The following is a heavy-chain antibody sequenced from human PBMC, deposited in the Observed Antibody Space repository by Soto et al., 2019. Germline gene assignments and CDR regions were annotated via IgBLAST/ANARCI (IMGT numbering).Heavy chain of an antibody. CDR3: ARETLSFGSALDV. J-gene: IGHJ6*02. CDR2: ITWNGGNT. CDR1: GFRFDDYN. Sequence: GGSLRLSCAASGFRFDDYNMHWVRQAPGKGLEWVSLITWNGGNTYYADSVKGRFTISRDGTTQSVFLQMTSLKREDTGLYYCARETLSFGSALDVWGQGTTVTVSS. D-gene: IGHD3-3*01. V-gene: IGHV3-43*01.